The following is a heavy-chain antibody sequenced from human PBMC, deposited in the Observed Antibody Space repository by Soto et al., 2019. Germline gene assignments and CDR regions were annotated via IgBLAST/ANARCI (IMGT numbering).Heavy chain of an antibody. CDR1: GGSISSSSYY. CDR2: IYYSGST. J-gene: IGHJ4*02. D-gene: IGHD4-17*01. V-gene: IGHV4-39*01. Sequence: QLQLQESGPGLVKPSETLSLTCTVSGGSISSSSYYWGWIRQPPGKGLEWIGSIYYSGSTHYNPSLKSRVTISVDTSKIQFSLKLSSVTAADTAVYYCARQDYGDYIEAFDYWGQGTLVTVSS. CDR3: ARQDYGDYIEAFDY.